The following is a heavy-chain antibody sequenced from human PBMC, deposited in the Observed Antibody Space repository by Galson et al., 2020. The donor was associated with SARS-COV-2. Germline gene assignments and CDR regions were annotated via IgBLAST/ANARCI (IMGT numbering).Heavy chain of an antibody. CDR2: IYYSGST. CDR1: GGSISSSSYY. V-gene: IGHV4-39*01. J-gene: IGHJ2*01. CDR3: ASPVIDFMIDSYWYCDL. D-gene: IGHD3-22*01. Sequence: SETLSLTCTVSGGSISSSSYYWGWIRQPPGKGLEWIGSIYYSGSTYYNPSLKSRVTISVDTSKNQFSLKLSSVTAADTAVYYCASPVIDFMIDSYWYCDLWGRGTLVTVSS.